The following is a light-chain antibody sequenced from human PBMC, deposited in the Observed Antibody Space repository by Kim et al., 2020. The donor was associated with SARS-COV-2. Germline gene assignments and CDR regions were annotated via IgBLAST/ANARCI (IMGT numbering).Light chain of an antibody. CDR3: QAWDSSTAV. CDR1: KLEDKH. J-gene: IGLJ3*02. CDR2: QDI. Sequence: SVSPGQTASITCSGHKLEDKHAYWYQQKPGQSPVLVIYQDIKRPSGIPERFSGSNSGNTVTLTISGTQSMDEADYYCQAWDSSTAVFGGGTQLTVL. V-gene: IGLV3-1*01.